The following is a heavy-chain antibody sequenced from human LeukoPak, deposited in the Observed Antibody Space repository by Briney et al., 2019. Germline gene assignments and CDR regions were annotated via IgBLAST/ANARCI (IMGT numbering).Heavy chain of an antibody. V-gene: IGHV4-39*01. J-gene: IGHJ3*02. Sequence: PSETLSLTCIVSGGSISSISSNNYHWGWIRQPPGKGLEWIGSIYYSGSTYYNPSLKSRVTISVDTSKNQFSLKLSSVTAADTAVYYCVRKGDISSSRVFDIWGQGTMVTVSS. CDR1: GGSISSISSNNYH. CDR2: IYYSGST. D-gene: IGHD6-6*01. CDR3: VRKGDISSSRVFDI.